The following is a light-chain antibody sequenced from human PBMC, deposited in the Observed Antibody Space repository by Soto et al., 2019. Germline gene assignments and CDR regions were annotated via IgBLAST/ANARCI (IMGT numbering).Light chain of an antibody. Sequence: IQLTQSPSSLSESVGDRVTFTFRASEDISSYLAWYQQKPGTAPKLLIYAASALHSGVPSRFSGSGSGTDFTLTISSLQPEDFAIYFCQQLKNYPITFGQGTRLEIK. V-gene: IGKV1-9*01. CDR3: QQLKNYPIT. CDR1: EDISSY. CDR2: AAS. J-gene: IGKJ5*01.